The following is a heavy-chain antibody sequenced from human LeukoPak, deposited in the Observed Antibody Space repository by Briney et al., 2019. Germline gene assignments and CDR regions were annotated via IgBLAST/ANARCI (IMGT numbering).Heavy chain of an antibody. D-gene: IGHD5-18*01. V-gene: IGHV1-69*04. CDR3: ARDPDYPDTAMVPFDY. J-gene: IGHJ4*02. CDR1: GGTFSSYT. Sequence: GASVKVSCKASGGTFSSYTISWVRQAPGQGLEWMGRIIPILGIANYAQKLQGRVTMTTDTSTSTAYMELRSLRSDDTAVYYCARDPDYPDTAMVPFDYWGQGTLVTVSS. CDR2: IIPILGIA.